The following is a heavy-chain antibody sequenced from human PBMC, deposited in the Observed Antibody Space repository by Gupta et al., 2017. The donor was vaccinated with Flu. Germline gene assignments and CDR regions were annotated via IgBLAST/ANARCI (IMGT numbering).Heavy chain of an antibody. J-gene: IGHJ4*02. CDR1: GFTFSSYA. D-gene: IGHD3-22*01. CDR3: AKDINYYDSSGTIYVAFDY. V-gene: IGHV3-23*01. CDR2: ISGSGGST. Sequence: EVQLLESGGGLVQPGGSLRLSCAASGFTFSSYAMGWVRQAPGKGLEWVSAISGSGGSTYYADSVKGRFTISRDNSKNTLYLKMNSRRAEDTAVYYCAKDINYYDSSGTIYVAFDYWGQGTLVTVSS.